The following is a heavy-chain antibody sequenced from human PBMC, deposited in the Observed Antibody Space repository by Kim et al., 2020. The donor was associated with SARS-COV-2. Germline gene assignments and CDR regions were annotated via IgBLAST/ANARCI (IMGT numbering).Heavy chain of an antibody. CDR1: GYSFTSYW. Sequence: GESLKISCKGSGYSFTSYWISWVRQMPGKGLEWMGRIDPSDSYTNYSPSFQGHVTISADKSISTAYLQWSSLKASDTAMYYCARLFETYYYDSSGYYPSYYFDYWGQGTLVTVSS. J-gene: IGHJ4*02. CDR2: IDPSDSYT. CDR3: ARLFETYYYDSSGYYPSYYFDY. V-gene: IGHV5-10-1*01. D-gene: IGHD3-22*01.